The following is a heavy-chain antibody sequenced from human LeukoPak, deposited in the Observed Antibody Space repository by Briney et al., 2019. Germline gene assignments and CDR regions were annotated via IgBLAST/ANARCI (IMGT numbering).Heavy chain of an antibody. CDR3: AITATQTTRGYFQH. CDR1: GFTFSSYA. Sequence: PGGSLRLSCAASGFTFSSYAMSWVRKAPGKGLEWVSAISGSGGSTYYADSVKGRFTISRDNSKNSLYLQMNSLRAEDTAVYYCAITATQTTRGYFQHWGQGTLVTVSS. V-gene: IGHV3-23*01. D-gene: IGHD1-1*01. J-gene: IGHJ1*01. CDR2: ISGSGGST.